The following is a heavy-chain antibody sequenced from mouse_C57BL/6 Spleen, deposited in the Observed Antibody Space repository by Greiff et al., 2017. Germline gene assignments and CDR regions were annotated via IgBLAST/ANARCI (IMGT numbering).Heavy chain of an antibody. D-gene: IGHD2-3*01. Sequence: QVQLKESGPGLVAPSQSLSITCTVSGFSLTSYAISWVRQPPGKGLEWLGAIWTGGGTDYNSALKSRLSISKDNSKSKVFLKMNSLQTDDTARYYCARTESGYSYAMDYWGQGTSVTVSA. CDR1: GFSLTSYA. CDR2: IWTGGGT. J-gene: IGHJ4*01. V-gene: IGHV2-9-1*01. CDR3: ARTESGYSYAMDY.